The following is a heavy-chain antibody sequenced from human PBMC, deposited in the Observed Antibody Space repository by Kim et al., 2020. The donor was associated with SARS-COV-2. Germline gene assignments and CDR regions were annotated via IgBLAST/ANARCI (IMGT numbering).Heavy chain of an antibody. V-gene: IGHV1-69*04. D-gene: IGHD3-9*01. CDR3: ASMILTGYPALDY. CDR2: IIPILGIA. J-gene: IGHJ4*02. CDR1: GGTFSSYA. Sequence: SVKVSCKASGGTFSSYAISWVRQAPGQGLELMGRIIPILGIANYAQKFQGRVTITADKSTSTAYMELSSLRSEDTAVYYCASMILTGYPALDYWGQGTLVTVSS.